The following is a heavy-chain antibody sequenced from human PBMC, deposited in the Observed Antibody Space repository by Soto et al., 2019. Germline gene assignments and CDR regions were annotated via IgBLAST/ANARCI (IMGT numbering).Heavy chain of an antibody. CDR1: GYTFTSYG. V-gene: IGHV1-18*04. J-gene: IGHJ4*02. CDR2: ISAYNGNT. Sequence: SVKVPCKASGYTFTSYGISWVRQAPGQGLEWMGWISAYNGNTNYAQKLQGRVTMTTDTSTSTAYMELRSLRSDDTAVYYRARDVGAPFGFHYFDYWGQGTLVTVS. D-gene: IGHD1-26*01. CDR3: ARDVGAPFGFHYFDY.